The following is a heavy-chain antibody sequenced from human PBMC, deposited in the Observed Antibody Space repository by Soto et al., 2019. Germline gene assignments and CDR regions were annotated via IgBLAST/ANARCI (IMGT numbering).Heavy chain of an antibody. Sequence: QVQLQESGPGLVKPSGTLSLTCAVSGGSISSSNWWSWVRQPPGKGLEWIGEIYHSGSTNYNPSRMRRVTISVDKSKNQSSRKRSSVTAADTAVYYCARDQDSSPPCGTDVWGQGTTVTGSS. CDR1: GGSISSSNW. CDR2: IYHSGST. D-gene: IGHD6-19*01. V-gene: IGHV4-4*02. CDR3: ARDQDSSPPCGTDV. J-gene: IGHJ6*02.